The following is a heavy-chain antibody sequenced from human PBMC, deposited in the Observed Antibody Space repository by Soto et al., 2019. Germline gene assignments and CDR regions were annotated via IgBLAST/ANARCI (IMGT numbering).Heavy chain of an antibody. CDR2: IYYSGST. D-gene: IGHD3-22*01. Sequence: PSETLSLTGTVSGGSINSGAYSGSWIREPPGQALEWIGYIYYSGSTYHNPSLKSRINISVDTSKNQFSLKLSSVTSAGTAVYYCATVPTYYYYRSCDANAVDMWGQETMVTVSS. V-gene: IGHV4-30-4*01. CDR1: GGSINSGAYS. CDR3: ATVPTYYYYRSCDANAVDM. J-gene: IGHJ3*02.